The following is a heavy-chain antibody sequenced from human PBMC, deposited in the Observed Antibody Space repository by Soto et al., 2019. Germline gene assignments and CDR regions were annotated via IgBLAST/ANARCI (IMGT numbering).Heavy chain of an antibody. J-gene: IGHJ4*02. D-gene: IGHD2-2*01. V-gene: IGHV4-59*01. CDR2: IHDSGIT. CDR3: AREYAFSSDY. CDR1: GGSMRSYY. Sequence: QLQLQESGPGLVKPSETLSLTCSVSGGSMRSYYWSWIRQPPGKGLEWIGYIHDSGITDYNPSLXIXAXIXLDTFRNQISLTLHSVTAADTAVYYCAREYAFSSDYWGQGTVVTVSS.